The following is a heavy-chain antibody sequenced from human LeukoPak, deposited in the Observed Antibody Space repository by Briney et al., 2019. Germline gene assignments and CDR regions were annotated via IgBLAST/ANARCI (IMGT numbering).Heavy chain of an antibody. V-gene: IGHV3-23*01. CDR3: AKRRQVDYYDSSDY. CDR2: ISGSGGST. Sequence: GGSLRLSCASSVFTFSSYAMSGVRQAPGKGREWVSAISGSGGSTYYADSVKGRFTISRDNSKTTLYLQMNSLRAEDTAVYYCAKRRQVDYYDSSDYWGQGTLVTVSS. D-gene: IGHD3-22*01. J-gene: IGHJ4*02. CDR1: VFTFSSYA.